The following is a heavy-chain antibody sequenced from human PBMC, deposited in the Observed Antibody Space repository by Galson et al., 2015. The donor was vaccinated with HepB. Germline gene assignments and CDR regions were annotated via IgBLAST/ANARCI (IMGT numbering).Heavy chain of an antibody. CDR3: ARRISLVRGIITKPDYYYGMDV. V-gene: IGHV3-7*03. Sequence: LRLSCAASGFTFSSYWMNWVRQAPGKGLEWVAHINQDGSSKYYVDSVKGRFSIFRDNAKDSVYLQLDSLRAEDTAVYYCARRISLVRGIITKPDYYYGMDVWGQGTTVTVAS. D-gene: IGHD3-10*01. CDR2: INQDGSSK. CDR1: GFTFSSYW. J-gene: IGHJ6*02.